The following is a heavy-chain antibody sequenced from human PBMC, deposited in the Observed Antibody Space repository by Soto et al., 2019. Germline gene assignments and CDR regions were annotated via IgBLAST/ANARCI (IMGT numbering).Heavy chain of an antibody. D-gene: IGHD6-13*01. CDR3: ASERGIAAAGTAAFDI. Sequence: PSETLSLTCAVSGGSMSSGDYSWNWIRQPPGKGLEWIGYIYHSGSTYYNPSLKSRVTISVDTSKNQFSLKLSSVTAADTAVYYCASERGIAAAGTAAFDIWGQGTMVTVSS. CDR1: GGSMSSGDYS. CDR2: IYHSGST. V-gene: IGHV4-30-2*01. J-gene: IGHJ3*02.